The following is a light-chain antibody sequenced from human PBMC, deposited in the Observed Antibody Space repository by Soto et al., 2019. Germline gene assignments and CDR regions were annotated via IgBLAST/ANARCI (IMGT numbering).Light chain of an antibody. V-gene: IGKV3-11*01. J-gene: IGKJ2*01. Sequence: EIVLTQSPATLSLSPGERATLSCRASQSVSSYLAWYKQKPGQAPRLLIYDASNRATGIPARFSGSGSGTAFTLTISSLEPEDFAVSYCQQRSNWPYTFGQGTKLELK. CDR1: QSVSSY. CDR3: QQRSNWPYT. CDR2: DAS.